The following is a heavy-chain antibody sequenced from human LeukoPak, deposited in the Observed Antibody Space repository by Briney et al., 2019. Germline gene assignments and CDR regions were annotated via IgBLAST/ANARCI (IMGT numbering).Heavy chain of an antibody. J-gene: IGHJ4*02. CDR2: IGVRGTLI. V-gene: IGHV3-48*01. Sequence: PGGSLRLSCAASGFTFSDSAINWVRQGPEKGLQWVAYIGVRGTLIQYADSVKGRFTISRDDAQNSVYLQLNTLRVEDTAVYYCARDFWTPYDWGQGTLVTVSS. CDR1: GFTFSDSA. D-gene: IGHD3/OR15-3a*01. CDR3: ARDFWTPYD.